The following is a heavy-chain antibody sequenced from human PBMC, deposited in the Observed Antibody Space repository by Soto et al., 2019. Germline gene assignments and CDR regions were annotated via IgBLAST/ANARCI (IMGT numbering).Heavy chain of an antibody. D-gene: IGHD2-15*01. CDR1: GFTFSSYA. J-gene: IGHJ3*02. CDR2: ISGSGGST. V-gene: IGHV3-23*01. CDR3: AKVKIVVVVVAATGGAFDI. Sequence: PGGSLRLSCAASGFTFSSYAMSWVRQAPGKGLEWVSAISGSGGSTYYADSVKGRSTISRDNSKNTLYLQMNSLRAEDTAAYYCAKVKIVVVVVAATGGAFDIWGQGTMVTVSS.